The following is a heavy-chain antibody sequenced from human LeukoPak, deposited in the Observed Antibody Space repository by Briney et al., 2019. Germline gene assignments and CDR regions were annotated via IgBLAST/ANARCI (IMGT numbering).Heavy chain of an antibody. J-gene: IGHJ1*01. CDR3: ARAPSEIGGYYPEYFRH. CDR1: GFSFSSYW. Sequence: GGSLRLSCASSGFSFSSYWMHWVRQAPGKGLVWVSRIKSDGKTNYADSVKGRFTISRDNAKNTVSLQMNSLRAEDTGVYYCARAPSEIGGYYPEYFRHWGQGTLVTVSS. CDR2: IKSDGKT. D-gene: IGHD3-22*01. V-gene: IGHV3-74*01.